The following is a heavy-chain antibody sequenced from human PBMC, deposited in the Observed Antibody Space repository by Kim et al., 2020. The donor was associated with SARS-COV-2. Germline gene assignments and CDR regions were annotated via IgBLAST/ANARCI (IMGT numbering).Heavy chain of an antibody. CDR1: GGTFSSYA. CDR2: IIPIFGTA. Sequence: SVKVSCKASGGTFSSYAISWVRQAPGQGLEWMGGIIPIFGTANYAQKFQGRVTITADESTSTAYMELSSLRSEDTAVYYCARGNWNYKDGYYYYGMDVWGQGTTVTVSS. D-gene: IGHD1-7*01. J-gene: IGHJ6*02. CDR3: ARGNWNYKDGYYYYGMDV. V-gene: IGHV1-69*13.